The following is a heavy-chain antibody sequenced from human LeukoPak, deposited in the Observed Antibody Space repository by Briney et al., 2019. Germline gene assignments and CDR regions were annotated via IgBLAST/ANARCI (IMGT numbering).Heavy chain of an antibody. CDR2: IYHSGST. J-gene: IGHJ5*02. V-gene: IGHV4-39*07. CDR3: ARSGTVAAAGTHGLGFDP. CDR1: GGSISSSSYY. D-gene: IGHD6-13*01. Sequence: SETLSLTCTVSGGSISSSSYYWGWIRQPPGKGLEWIGYIYHSGSTYYNPSLKSRVTISVDRSKNQFSLKLSSVTAADTAVYYCARSGTVAAAGTHGLGFDPWGQGTLVTVSS.